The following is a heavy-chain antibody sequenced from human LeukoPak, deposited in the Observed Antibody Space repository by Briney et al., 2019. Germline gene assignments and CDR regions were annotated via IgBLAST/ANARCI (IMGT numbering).Heavy chain of an antibody. J-gene: IGHJ6*03. CDR1: GFAFSNFA. V-gene: IGHV3-23*01. Sequence: AGGPLRLSCAASGFAFSNFAMSWVRQAPGKGLEWVSAMSGSVYYTYYVESVKGRFTISRDNSKNTLYLHMNSLRVDDTAVYYCAKMEGQRLYDYCMDVWGRGTTVTVSS. D-gene: IGHD3-3*01. CDR3: AKMEGQRLYDYCMDV. CDR2: MSGSVYYT.